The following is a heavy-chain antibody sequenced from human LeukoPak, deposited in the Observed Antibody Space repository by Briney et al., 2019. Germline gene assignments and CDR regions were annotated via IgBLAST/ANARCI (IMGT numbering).Heavy chain of an antibody. CDR2: INNSGGST. V-gene: IGHV3-23*01. D-gene: IGHD5-18*01. CDR3: AKERGYSYGAYDY. J-gene: IGHJ4*02. Sequence: GGSLRLSCAASGFTFSSYAMSWVRHAPGKGLEWVSTINNSGGSTYSADSVKGRFTISRDNSKNTLYLQMNSLRAEDTAVYYCAKERGYSYGAYDYWGQGTLVTVSS. CDR1: GFTFSSYA.